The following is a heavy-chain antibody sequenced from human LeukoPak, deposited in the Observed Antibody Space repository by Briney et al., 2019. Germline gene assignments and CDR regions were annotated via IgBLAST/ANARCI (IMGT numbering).Heavy chain of an antibody. J-gene: IGHJ4*02. V-gene: IGHV3-48*02. CDR2: ISSSSII. Sequence: PGGSLRLSCAASGFTFSSYSMNWVRQAPGKGLEWLSYISSSSIIYYADSVKGRFTISRDNAKNSLYLQMNSLRDEDTAVYYCAKSDTYRFDYWGQGTLVTVSS. D-gene: IGHD2-21*02. CDR1: GFTFSSYS. CDR3: AKSDTYRFDY.